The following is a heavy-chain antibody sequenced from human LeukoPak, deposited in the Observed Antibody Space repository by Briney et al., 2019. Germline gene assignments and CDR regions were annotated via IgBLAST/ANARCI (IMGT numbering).Heavy chain of an antibody. Sequence: SETLSLTCTVSGGSISSGGYYWSWIRQHPGKGLEWIGYIYYSGSTYYNPSLKSRVTISVDTSKNQFSLKLSSVTAADTAVYYCARPYGGNSVGAFDIWGQGTMVTVSS. D-gene: IGHD4-23*01. CDR3: ARPYGGNSVGAFDI. CDR2: IYYSGST. CDR1: GGSISSGGYY. V-gene: IGHV4-31*03. J-gene: IGHJ3*02.